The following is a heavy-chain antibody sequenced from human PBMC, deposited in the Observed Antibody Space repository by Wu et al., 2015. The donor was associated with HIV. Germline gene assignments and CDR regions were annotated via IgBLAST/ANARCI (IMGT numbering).Heavy chain of an antibody. CDR2: IIPMFGTP. CDR1: GGTFSNYA. J-gene: IGHJ6*03. V-gene: IGHV1-69*12. Sequence: QVQLVQSGAEVKKPGSSVKVSCKASGGTFSNYAISWVRQAPGQGLEWMGGIIPMFGTPNYAQKFQGRVTITADESTTTAYMELSSLRSEDTAVYYCARGSTYSCSTTVCPGGYYYIDVVGQRDHGHRLL. D-gene: IGHD2-2*01. CDR3: ARGSTYSCSTTVCPGGYYYIDV.